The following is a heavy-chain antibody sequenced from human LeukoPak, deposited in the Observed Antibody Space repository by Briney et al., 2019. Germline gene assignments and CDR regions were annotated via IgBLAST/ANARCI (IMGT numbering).Heavy chain of an antibody. CDR3: ARLRRGMGIAL. CDR2: IYYSGST. CDR1: GGSISSSSYY. D-gene: IGHD2-2*03. Sequence: SETLSLTCTVSGGSISSSSYYWGWIRQPPGKGLEWIGSIYYSGSTYYNPSLKSRVTISVDTSKNQFSLKLSSVTAAVTAVYYCARLRRGMGIALWGQGTLVTVSS. J-gene: IGHJ4*02. V-gene: IGHV4-39*01.